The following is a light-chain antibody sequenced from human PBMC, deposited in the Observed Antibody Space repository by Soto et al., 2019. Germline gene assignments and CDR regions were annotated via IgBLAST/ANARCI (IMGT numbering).Light chain of an antibody. V-gene: IGKV3-11*01. Sequence: EIVLTQSPATLSLSPGERAVLSCRASQCVGTYLAWYQQRPGQAPRLLIYGESNRATGIPARFSGSGSGTDFTLTIGSLEPEDFAVYFCQQRNNWLTFGGGTKVEIK. J-gene: IGKJ4*01. CDR1: QCVGTY. CDR3: QQRNNWLT. CDR2: GES.